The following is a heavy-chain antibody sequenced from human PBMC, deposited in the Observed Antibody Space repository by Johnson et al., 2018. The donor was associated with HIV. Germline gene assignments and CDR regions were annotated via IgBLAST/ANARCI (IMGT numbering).Heavy chain of an antibody. V-gene: IGHV3-30*03. CDR3: ASDSSGWYGSAFDI. J-gene: IGHJ3*02. CDR2: ISYDGSNK. D-gene: IGHD6-13*01. CDR1: GFTFSSYG. Sequence: QVQLVESGGGLVQPGRSLRLSCAASGFTFSSYGMHWVRQAPGKGLEWVAVISYDGSNKYYADSVKGRFTISRDNSKNTLYLQMNSLRAEDTAVYYCASDSSGWYGSAFDIWGQGTMVTV.